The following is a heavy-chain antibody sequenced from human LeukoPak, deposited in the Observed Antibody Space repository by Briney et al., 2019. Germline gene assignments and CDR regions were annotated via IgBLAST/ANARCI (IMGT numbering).Heavy chain of an antibody. V-gene: IGHV3-21*01. D-gene: IGHD1-1*01. CDR1: GFTISSYT. CDR2: ISGSNSHI. CDR3: ARALTTLTYEGY. J-gene: IGHJ4*02. Sequence: GGSLRLSCAASGFTISSYTMHWIRQAPGKGLEWVSSISGSNSHIFYADSVKGRFTVSRDNAKDSLYLQMNSLRAEDTAVYYCARALTTLTYEGYWGQGTLVTVSS.